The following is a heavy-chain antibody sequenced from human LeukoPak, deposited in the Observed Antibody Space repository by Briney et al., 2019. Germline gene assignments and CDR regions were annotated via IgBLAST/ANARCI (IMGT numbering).Heavy chain of an antibody. Sequence: ASVKVSCTAPGYTFTSYYIHWVRQAPGQGLEWMGLINPSRGSTDYAQKFQGRVTMTRDTSTSTVYMELSSLRSDDTAVYYCASLGLAVAGTTGDYWGQGTLVTVSS. D-gene: IGHD6-19*01. CDR1: GYTFTSYY. J-gene: IGHJ4*02. CDR3: ASLGLAVAGTTGDY. CDR2: INPSRGST. V-gene: IGHV1-46*01.